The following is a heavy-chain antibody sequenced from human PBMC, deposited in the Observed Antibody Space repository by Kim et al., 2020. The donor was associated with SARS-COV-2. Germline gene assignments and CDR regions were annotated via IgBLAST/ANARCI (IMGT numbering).Heavy chain of an antibody. D-gene: IGHD1-26*01. CDR3: ASANTGNYFAF. J-gene: IGHJ4*02. V-gene: IGHV3-7*03. Sequence: GGSLRLSCAVSGLNFSNYWMTWVRQAPGKGLEWVASIRHDGGATYYGDAVKGRFTISRDNAKNSLSLQVSSLRAEDTAIYYCASANTGNYFAFWGQGVLVAVSS. CDR1: GLNFSNYW. CDR2: IRHDGGAT.